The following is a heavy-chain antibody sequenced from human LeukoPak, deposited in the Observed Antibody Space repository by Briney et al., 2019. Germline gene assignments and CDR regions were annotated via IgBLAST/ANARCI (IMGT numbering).Heavy chain of an antibody. J-gene: IGHJ4*02. Sequence: GESLKISCKGSGYSFTSYWIGWVRQMPGKGLEWMGIIYPGYSDTRYSPSFHRQVTVSIYVSISTTHLQLNSLSATDADMSYCARINSPYYDFWSGYYSMWGQGTMVTVSS. V-gene: IGHV5-51*01. CDR3: ARINSPYYDFWSGYYSM. CDR1: GYSFTSYW. CDR2: IYPGYSDT. D-gene: IGHD3-3*01.